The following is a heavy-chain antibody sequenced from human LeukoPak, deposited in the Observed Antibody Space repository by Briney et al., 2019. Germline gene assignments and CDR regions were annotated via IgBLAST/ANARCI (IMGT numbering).Heavy chain of an antibody. D-gene: IGHD4-23*01. CDR3: ARGRSLRWPKLQRFFDY. CDR1: GGSISSSSYY. J-gene: IGHJ4*02. V-gene: IGHV4-39*07. CDR2: IYYSGST. Sequence: PSETLSLTCTVSGGSISSSSYYWGWIRQPPGKGLEWIGSIYYSGSTYYNPSLKSRVTISVDTSKNQFSLKLSSVTAADTAVYYCARGRSLRWPKLQRFFDYWGQGTLVTVSS.